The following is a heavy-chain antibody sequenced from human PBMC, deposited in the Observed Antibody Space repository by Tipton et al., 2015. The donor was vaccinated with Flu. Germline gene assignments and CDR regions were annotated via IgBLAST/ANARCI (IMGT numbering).Heavy chain of an antibody. V-gene: IGHV3-53*01. D-gene: IGHD2-21*01. CDR2: IYSGGST. CDR1: GFTVSGNY. CDR3: AGGGGCGGAWLAWGRVVVRGDGEKVTHRQKVPPTGRRNSSNNIKSNVRRTRRAGAELCDCGGDGGGVLTLRAFDF. J-gene: IGHJ3*01. Sequence: VQLVQSGGGLIQPGGSLRLSCAASGFTVSGNYMSWVRQAPGKGLEWVSVIYSGGSTYYADSVKGRFTISRDNSKNTLYLQMNSLRAEDTAEYYCAGGGGCGGAWLAWGRVVVRGDGEKVTHRQKVPPTGRRNSSNNIKSNVRRTRRAGAELCDCGGDGGGVLTLRAFDFWGQGTMVAVSS.